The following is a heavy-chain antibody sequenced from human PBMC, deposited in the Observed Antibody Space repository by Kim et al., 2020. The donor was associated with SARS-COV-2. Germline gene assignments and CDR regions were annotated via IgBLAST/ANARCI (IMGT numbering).Heavy chain of an antibody. CDR3: ARDLAALYSYGYYYYYGMDV. V-gene: IGHV4-61*02. Sequence: SETLSLTCTVSGGSISSGRYYWSWIRQPAGKGLEWIGRIYTSGSTNYNPSLKSRVTISVDTSKNQFSLKLSSVTAADTAVYYCARDLAALYSYGYYYYYGMDVWGQGTTVTVSS. CDR1: GGSISSGRYY. CDR2: IYTSGST. J-gene: IGHJ6*02. D-gene: IGHD5-18*01.